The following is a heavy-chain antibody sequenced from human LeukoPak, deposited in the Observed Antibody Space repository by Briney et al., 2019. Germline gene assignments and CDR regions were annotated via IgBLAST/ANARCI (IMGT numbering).Heavy chain of an antibody. J-gene: IGHJ6*02. CDR1: GFNLRTYW. V-gene: IGHV3-74*01. CDR3: ARDPGYYYYGMDV. Sequence: GGSLRLSCAVTGFNLRTYWIHWVRHSPGRGLEWVARINGEGSRISYADSVRGRFTISRDNAKNTSYLQMNSLRAEDTALYYCARDPGYYYYGMDVWGQGTTVVVSS. CDR2: INGEGSRI.